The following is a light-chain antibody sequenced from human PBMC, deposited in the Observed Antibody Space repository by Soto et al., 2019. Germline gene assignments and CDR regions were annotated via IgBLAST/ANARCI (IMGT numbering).Light chain of an antibody. J-gene: IGKJ3*01. V-gene: IGKV3-20*01. CDR1: QSVSSNN. CDR3: QQYGTSPSS. Sequence: EIVLTQSPGTLSLSPGERATLSCRASQSVSSNNLAWYQQKPGQAPRLLIYGASRRATGIPDRFSGSGSGTDFTLTIDRLEPEDFAVYYCQQYGTSPSSFGPGTKVDI. CDR2: GAS.